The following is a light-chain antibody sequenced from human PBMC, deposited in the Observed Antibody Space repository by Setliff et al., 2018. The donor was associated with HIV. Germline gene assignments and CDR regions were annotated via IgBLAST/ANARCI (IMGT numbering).Light chain of an antibody. V-gene: IGLV2-8*01. CDR3: SSYAGSNSYV. Sequence: QSALTQPASVSGSPGQSITISCTGSSNDVGGYNYVSWYQQHPGKAPKLMISEVSKRPSGVPDRFSGSKSGNTASLTVSGPQAEDEADYYCSSYAGSNSYVFGTGTKVTVL. CDR2: EVS. J-gene: IGLJ1*01. CDR1: SNDVGGYNY.